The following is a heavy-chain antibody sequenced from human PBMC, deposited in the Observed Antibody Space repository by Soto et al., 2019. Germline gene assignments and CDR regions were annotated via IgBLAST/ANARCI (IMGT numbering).Heavy chain of an antibody. CDR3: ARDKETTVTTFYYYYMDV. CDR2: IIPILGIA. D-gene: IGHD4-17*01. CDR1: GGTFRSYT. Sequence: SVKVPCKASGGTFRSYTISWVRQAPGPGLEWMGRIIPILGIANYAQKFQGRVTITADKSTSTAYMELSSLRSEDTAVYYCARDKETTVTTFYYYYMDVWGKGTTVTVSS. V-gene: IGHV1-69*04. J-gene: IGHJ6*03.